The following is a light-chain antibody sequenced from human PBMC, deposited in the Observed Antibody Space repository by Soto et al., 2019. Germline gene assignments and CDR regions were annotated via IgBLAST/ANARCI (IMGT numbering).Light chain of an antibody. J-gene: IGKJ2*01. CDR3: QQYDRFPYT. CDR2: KAS. CDR1: QSLSYW. V-gene: IGKV1-5*03. Sequence: DIQMTQSPSTLSASVGDTVTLTCRASQSLSYWLAWYQQKPGQAPNLLIHKASTLESGVPSRFSGSGSGTVFTLTSSRLPADDFATFYCQQYDRFPYTFGQGTKLEIK.